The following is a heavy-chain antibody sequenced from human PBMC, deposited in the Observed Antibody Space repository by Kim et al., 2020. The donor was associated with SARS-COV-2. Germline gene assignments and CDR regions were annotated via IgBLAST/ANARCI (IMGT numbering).Heavy chain of an antibody. J-gene: IGHJ4*02. Sequence: LRSRVTMSVDTSKNQFSLKLSSVTAADTAVYYCASTVDTAMVTFPWVFDYWGQGTLVTVSS. D-gene: IGHD5-18*01. V-gene: IGHV4-4*06. CDR3: ASTVDTAMVTFPWVFDY.